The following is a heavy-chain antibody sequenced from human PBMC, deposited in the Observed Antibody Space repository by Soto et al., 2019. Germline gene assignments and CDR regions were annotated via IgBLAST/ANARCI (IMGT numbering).Heavy chain of an antibody. D-gene: IGHD3-10*01. CDR3: ARDHAGFGEVLGPHVDP. CDR2: VYYTGST. Sequence: SETLSLTCTVSGASISSGGYYWSWIRQHPVKGLEWIGYVYYTGSTHYNPSLKSRVTISVDTSKNQFSLKLSSVTAADTAVYYCARDHAGFGEVLGPHVDPWGQGTPVTVSS. V-gene: IGHV4-31*03. J-gene: IGHJ5*02. CDR1: GASISSGGYY.